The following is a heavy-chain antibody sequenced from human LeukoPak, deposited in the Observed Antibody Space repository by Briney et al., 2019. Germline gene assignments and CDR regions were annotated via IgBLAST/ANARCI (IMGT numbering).Heavy chain of an antibody. CDR2: ISAYNGNT. V-gene: IGHV1-18*01. CDR1: GYTFTSYG. J-gene: IGHJ4*02. CDR3: VRYDNLVAWGGFDY. D-gene: IGHD7-27*01. Sequence: GASVKVSCKASGYTFTSYGISWVRQAPGQGLEWMGWISAYNGNTNYAQKLQGRVTMTTDTSTSTAYMELRSLRSDDTAVYYCVRYDNLVAWGGFDYWGQGTLVTVSS.